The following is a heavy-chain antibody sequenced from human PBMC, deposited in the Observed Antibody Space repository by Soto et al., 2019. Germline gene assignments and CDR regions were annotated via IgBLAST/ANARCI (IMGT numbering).Heavy chain of an antibody. Sequence: GAALKISCERSGDSFSSHWIGSLRQITRKGLEWMGIIYPGDSDTRYSPSFQGQVTISADKSTSTAYLHWSSLKASDTAMYYCARLEATRTTWFAGPYNCFDPWGEGTLVTVSS. D-gene: IGHD3-10*01. V-gene: IGHV5-51*01. CDR3: ARLEATRTTWFAGPYNCFDP. CDR2: IYPGDSDT. J-gene: IGHJ5*02. CDR1: GDSFSSHW.